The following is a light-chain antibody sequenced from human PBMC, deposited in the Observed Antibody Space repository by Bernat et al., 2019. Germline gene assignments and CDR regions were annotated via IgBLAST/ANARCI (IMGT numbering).Light chain of an antibody. CDR3: AAWDDSLNVV. J-gene: IGLJ2*01. Sequence: QSVLTQPPSASGTPGQWVTISCSGSSSNIGSNTVNWYQHLPGTAPKLLIYSNNQRPSGVPDRFSGSKSGTSASLAISGLQSEDEADYYCAAWDDSLNVVFGGGTKLTVL. CDR2: SNN. V-gene: IGLV1-44*01. CDR1: SSNIGSNT.